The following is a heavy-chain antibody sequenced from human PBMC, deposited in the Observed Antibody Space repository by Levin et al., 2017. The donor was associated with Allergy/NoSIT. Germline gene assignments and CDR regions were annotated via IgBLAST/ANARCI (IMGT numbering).Heavy chain of an antibody. D-gene: IGHD3-22*01. J-gene: IGHJ6*02. CDR3: ARMYYYDSSGFAMDV. Sequence: SQTLSLTCTVSGASTNGYYWTWIRQPPGKGLEWIGYMFYSGSTNYNPSLKSRVTISVDTTKSQFSLKLRSVTAADTAVYYCARMYYYDSSGFAMDVWGQGTTVTVSS. V-gene: IGHV4-59*01. CDR2: MFYSGST. CDR1: GASTNGYY.